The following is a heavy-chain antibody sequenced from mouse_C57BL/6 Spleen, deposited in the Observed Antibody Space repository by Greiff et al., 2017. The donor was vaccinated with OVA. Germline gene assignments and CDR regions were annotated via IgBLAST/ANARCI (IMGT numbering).Heavy chain of an antibody. CDR3: ANYYYGGDYAMDY. Sequence: EVQLQESVAELVRPGASVKLSCTASGFNIKNTYMHWVKQRPEQGLEWIGRIDPANGNTKYAPKFQGKATITADTSSNTAYLQLSSLTSEDTAIYYCANYYYGGDYAMDYWGQGTSVTVSS. CDR2: IDPANGNT. CDR1: GFNIKNTY. D-gene: IGHD1-1*01. V-gene: IGHV14-3*01. J-gene: IGHJ4*01.